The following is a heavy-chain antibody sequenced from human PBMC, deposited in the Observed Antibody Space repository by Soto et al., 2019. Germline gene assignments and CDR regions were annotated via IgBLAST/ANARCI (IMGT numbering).Heavy chain of an antibody. J-gene: IGHJ4*02. D-gene: IGHD5-12*01. CDR1: GYSFTIYC. CDR2: IYPGDSDT. CDR3: ARQRDGYNLIDY. Sequence: GESLKSSGKGSGYSFTIYCIGWVLQMPGKGLEWMGIIYPGDSDTRYSPSFQGQVTISADKSISTAYLQWSSLKASDTAMYYCARQRDGYNLIDYWGQGTLVTVSS. V-gene: IGHV5-51*01.